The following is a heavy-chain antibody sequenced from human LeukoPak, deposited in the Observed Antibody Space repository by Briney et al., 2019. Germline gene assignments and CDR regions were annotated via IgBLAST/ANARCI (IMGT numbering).Heavy chain of an antibody. J-gene: IGHJ4*02. CDR2: ISGGGGTT. CDR3: AKDREGLSSGYDLEYFDY. D-gene: IGHD5-12*01. CDR1: GFTFSSYA. Sequence: GGSLRLSCAASGFTFSSYAMNWVRQAPGKGLEWVSAISGGGGTTYYADSVKGRFTISRDNSKNTLFLQMNSLRAEDTAVYYCAKDREGLSSGYDLEYFDYWGQGSLVTVSS. V-gene: IGHV3-23*01.